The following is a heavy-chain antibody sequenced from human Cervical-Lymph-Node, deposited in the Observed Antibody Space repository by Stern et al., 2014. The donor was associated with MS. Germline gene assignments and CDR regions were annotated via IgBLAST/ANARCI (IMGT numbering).Heavy chain of an antibody. CDR3: AKESGYQLLLRFAY. CDR1: GFTFSSYG. D-gene: IGHD2-2*01. V-gene: IGHV3-30*18. CDR2: ISYDGSNK. J-gene: IGHJ4*02. Sequence: VQLVESGGGVVQPGRSLRLSCAASGFTFSSYGMHWVRQAPGKGLEWVAVISYDGSNKYYAGSVKGRFTISRDNSKNTLYLQMNSLRAEDTAVYYCAKESGYQLLLRFAYWGQGTLVTVSS.